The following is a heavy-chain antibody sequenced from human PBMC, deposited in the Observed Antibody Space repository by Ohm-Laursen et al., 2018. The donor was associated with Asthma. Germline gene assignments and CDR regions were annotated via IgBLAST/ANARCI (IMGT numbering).Heavy chain of an antibody. CDR1: GYTFTSYG. CDR2: ISVYNGNT. Sequence: ATVKISCKASGYTFTSYGIAWVRQAPGQGLEWMGWISVYNGNTNYAQHLQGRVTITTDTSTSTAYMELGSLRSDDTAVYFCAKWGGYCSDSTCYSGWFDLWGQGTLVTVSS. V-gene: IGHV1-18*01. D-gene: IGHD2-15*01. CDR3: AKWGGYCSDSTCYSGWFDL. J-gene: IGHJ5*02.